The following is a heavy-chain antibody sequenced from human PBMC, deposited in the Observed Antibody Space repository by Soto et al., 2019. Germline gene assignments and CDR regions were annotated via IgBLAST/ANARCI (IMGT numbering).Heavy chain of an antibody. D-gene: IGHD5-18*01. CDR1: GGSFSGYY. Sequence: SETLSLTCAVYGGSFSGYYWSWIRQPPGKGLEWIGEINHSGSTNYNPSLKSRVTISVDTSKNQFSLKLSSVTAADTAVYYCARTPKYSYGYYYWGQGXLVTVSS. CDR2: INHSGST. J-gene: IGHJ4*02. CDR3: ARTPKYSYGYYY. V-gene: IGHV4-34*01.